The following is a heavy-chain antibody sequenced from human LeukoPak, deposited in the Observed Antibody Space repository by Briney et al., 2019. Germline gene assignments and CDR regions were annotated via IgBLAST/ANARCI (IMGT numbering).Heavy chain of an antibody. Sequence: GGSLRLSCAASGFTVSSNYMSWVRQAPGKGLEWVSVIYSGGSTYYADSVKGRFTISRDNSKNTLYLQMNSLRAEDTAVYYCARDHRGFGEFDYWGQGTLVTVSS. J-gene: IGHJ4*02. CDR3: ARDHRGFGEFDY. CDR2: IYSGGST. V-gene: IGHV3-66*01. D-gene: IGHD3-10*01. CDR1: GFTVSSNY.